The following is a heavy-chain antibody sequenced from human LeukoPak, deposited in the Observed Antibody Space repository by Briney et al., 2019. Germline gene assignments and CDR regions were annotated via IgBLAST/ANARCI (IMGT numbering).Heavy chain of an antibody. CDR2: IRSKANSYAT. CDR1: GFTFSGSA. Sequence: GGSLRLSCAASGFTFSGSAMHWVRQASGKGLEWVGRIRSKANSYATAYAASVKGRFTISRDDSKNTAYLQMNSLKIEDTAVYYCITQIFTVATPNDYWGQGTLVTVSS. CDR3: ITQIFTVATPNDY. J-gene: IGHJ4*02. D-gene: IGHD3-3*01. V-gene: IGHV3-73*01.